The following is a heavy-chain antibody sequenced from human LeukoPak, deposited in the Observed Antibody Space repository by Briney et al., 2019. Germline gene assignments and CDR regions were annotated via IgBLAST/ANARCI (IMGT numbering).Heavy chain of an antibody. CDR3: ARWSPMVRGAEDHDY. J-gene: IGHJ4*02. CDR1: GYTFTSYY. CDR2: IIPIFGTA. V-gene: IGHV1-69*13. D-gene: IGHD3-10*01. Sequence: SVKVSCKASGYTFTSYYMHWVRQAPGQGLEWMGGIIPIFGTANYAQKFQGRVTITADESTSTAYMELSSLRSEDTAVYYCARWSPMVRGAEDHDYWGQGTLVTVSS.